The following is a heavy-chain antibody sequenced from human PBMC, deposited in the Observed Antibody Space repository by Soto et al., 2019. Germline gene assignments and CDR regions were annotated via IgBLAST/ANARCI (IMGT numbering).Heavy chain of an antibody. Sequence: QVQLVESGGGVVQPGRSLRLSCAGSGFTFTNYGLHWVRQAPGKGLEWVAVISYDGSNRYYADSVKGRFTISRDNSKNMLYQQMDSLRAEDTAVYYCAKDGAPRYCSRSSCHPAGAYWGQGTLVTVSS. V-gene: IGHV3-30*18. D-gene: IGHD2-15*01. CDR2: ISYDGSNR. CDR1: GFTFTNYG. CDR3: AKDGAPRYCSRSSCHPAGAY. J-gene: IGHJ4*02.